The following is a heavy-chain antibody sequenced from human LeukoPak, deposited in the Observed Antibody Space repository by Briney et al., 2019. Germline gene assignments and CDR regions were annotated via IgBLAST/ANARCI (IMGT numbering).Heavy chain of an antibody. CDR2: IYYSGST. Sequence: PSETLSLTCTVSGGSISSSSYYRGWIRQPPGKGLEWIGYIYYSGSTNYNPSLKSRVTISVDTSKNQFSLTLSSVTAADTAVYYCAGWFGESGFDYWGQGTLVTVSS. J-gene: IGHJ4*02. D-gene: IGHD3-10*01. CDR1: GGSISSSSYY. CDR3: AGWFGESGFDY. V-gene: IGHV4-61*05.